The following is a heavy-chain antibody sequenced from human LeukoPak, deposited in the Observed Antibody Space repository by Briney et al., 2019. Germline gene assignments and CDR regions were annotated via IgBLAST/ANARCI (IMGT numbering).Heavy chain of an antibody. CDR3: ARDLGFGEQSFDY. J-gene: IGHJ4*02. CDR2: IYTSGST. V-gene: IGHV4-61*02. Sequence: SQTLSLTCTVSGGSISSGSYYWSWIRQPAGKGLEWIGRIYTSGSTNYNPSLKSRVTISVDTSKNQFSLKLSSVTAADTAVYYCARDLGFGEQSFDYWGQGTLVTVSS. CDR1: GGSISSGSYY. D-gene: IGHD3-10*01.